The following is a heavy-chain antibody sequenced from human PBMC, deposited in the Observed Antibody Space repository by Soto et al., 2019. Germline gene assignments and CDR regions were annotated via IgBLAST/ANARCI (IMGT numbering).Heavy chain of an antibody. Sequence: ESLKISCKGSGYSFTSYWIGWVRQMPGKGLEWMGIIYPGDSDTRYSPSFQGQVTISADKSISTAYLQWSSLKASDTAMYYCARIRDYCSGGSCYTKDPNYYYYGMDVWGQGTTVTVSS. CDR2: IYPGDSDT. D-gene: IGHD2-15*01. CDR1: GYSFTSYW. J-gene: IGHJ6*02. CDR3: ARIRDYCSGGSCYTKDPNYYYYGMDV. V-gene: IGHV5-51*01.